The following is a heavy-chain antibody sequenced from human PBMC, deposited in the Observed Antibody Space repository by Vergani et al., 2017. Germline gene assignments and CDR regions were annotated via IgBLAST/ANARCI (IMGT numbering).Heavy chain of an antibody. CDR1: GGSFSGYY. CDR2: INHSGST. Sequence: QVQLQQWGAGLLKPSETLSLTCAVYGGSFSGYYWSWIRPPPGTGLEWIGEINHSGSTNYNPSLKSRVNKSVDTSKNQFSLKLSSVTAADTAVYYCARGGSGSYRQYYFDYWGQGTLVTVSS. V-gene: IGHV4-34*01. D-gene: IGHD1-26*01. J-gene: IGHJ4*02. CDR3: ARGGSGSYRQYYFDY.